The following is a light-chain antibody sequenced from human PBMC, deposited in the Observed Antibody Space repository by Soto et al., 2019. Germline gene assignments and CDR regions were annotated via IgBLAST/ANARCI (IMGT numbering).Light chain of an antibody. J-gene: IGKJ1*01. CDR1: QKGINNY. CDR2: GAS. Sequence: EIVVTQSPATLSLYPGETVTLSCASQKGINNYLAWYQQKPGQAPRLLIYGASNRATGIPDRFSGSGSGTDFTLTISRLETEDFAVYYCQQYGSSGTFGQRANVDIK. CDR3: QQYGSSGT. V-gene: IGKV3-20*01.